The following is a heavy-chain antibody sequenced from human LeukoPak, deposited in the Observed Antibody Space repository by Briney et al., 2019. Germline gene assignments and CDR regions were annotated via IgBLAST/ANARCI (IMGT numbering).Heavy chain of an antibody. V-gene: IGHV3-9*01. Sequence: GGSLRLSCAASGFTFDDYAMHWVRQAPGKGLEWVSGISWNSGSIGYADSVKGRFTISRDNAKNSLYLQMNSLRSDDTAVYYCARDLGLDYYDSSGYYYYWGQGTLVTVSS. CDR3: ARDLGLDYYDSSGYYYY. D-gene: IGHD3-22*01. CDR2: ISWNSGSI. J-gene: IGHJ4*02. CDR1: GFTFDDYA.